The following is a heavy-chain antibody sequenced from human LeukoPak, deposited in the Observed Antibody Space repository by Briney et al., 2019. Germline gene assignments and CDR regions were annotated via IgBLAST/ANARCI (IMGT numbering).Heavy chain of an antibody. J-gene: IGHJ5*02. Sequence: PSETLSLTCAVSGGSISSSNWWSWVRQPPGKGLEWMGEIYHSGSTNYNLSLKRRVTISVDTSKNQFSLKLRSVTAADTAVYYCARLSDRRYCCGDCYQPGGGGGFDPWGQGTLVTVSS. CDR2: IYHSGST. CDR3: ARLSDRRYCCGDCYQPGGGGGFDP. D-gene: IGHD2-21*02. V-gene: IGHV4-4*02. CDR1: GGSISSSNW.